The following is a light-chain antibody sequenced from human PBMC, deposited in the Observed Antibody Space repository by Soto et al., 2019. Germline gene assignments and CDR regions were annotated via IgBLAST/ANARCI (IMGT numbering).Light chain of an antibody. Sequence: EIVMTQSPATLSVSPGERATLSFRASQSVSSNLAWYQQKPGQAPRLLIYDASNRAPGIPARFSGSGSGTDFTLTISTLEPEDFALYYCQQRSNWPPITFGQGTRLEIK. V-gene: IGKV3-11*01. J-gene: IGKJ5*01. CDR3: QQRSNWPPIT. CDR1: QSVSSN. CDR2: DAS.